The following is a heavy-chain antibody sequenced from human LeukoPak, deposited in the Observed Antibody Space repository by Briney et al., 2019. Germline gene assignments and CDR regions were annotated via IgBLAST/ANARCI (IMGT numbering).Heavy chain of an antibody. CDR2: IDPRTGDT. CDR1: GGTFSSYA. V-gene: IGHV1-2*02. CDR3: AKDWEMRYWQGGFDS. J-gene: IGHJ4*02. D-gene: IGHD2-15*01. Sequence: ASVKVSCKASGGTFSSYAISWVRQAPGQGLEWMGWIDPRTGDTHYAQQFRDRLTLTRDASSSTAYMDLSRLTSDDTAIYFCAKDWEMRYWQGGFDSWGQGTLLTVSS.